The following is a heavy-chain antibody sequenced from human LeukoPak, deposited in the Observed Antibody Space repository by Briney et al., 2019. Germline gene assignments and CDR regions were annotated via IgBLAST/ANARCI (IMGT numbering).Heavy chain of an antibody. CDR2: FDPEDGET. Sequence: GASVKVSCKVSGYTLTELSMHWVRQAPGKGLEWMGGFDPEDGETIYAQKFQGRVTMTEDTSTDTAYMELSSLRSEDTAVYYCATTLGVTSPPDYWGQGTLVTVSS. D-gene: IGHD4-17*01. CDR3: ATTLGVTSPPDY. J-gene: IGHJ4*02. V-gene: IGHV1-24*01. CDR1: GYTLTELS.